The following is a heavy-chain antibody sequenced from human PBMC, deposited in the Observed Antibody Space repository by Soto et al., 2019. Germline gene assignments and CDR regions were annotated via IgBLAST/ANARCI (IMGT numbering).Heavy chain of an antibody. Sequence: EVQLVESGGGLIQPGGSLRLSCAASGFTVSSNYMRWVRQAPGKGLEWVSVIYSGGSTYYADSVKGRFTISRDNSKNTLYLQMNSLRAEDTAGYYGARGSIAAHPYYYCLDVWGQGTTVTVSS. CDR3: ARGSIAAHPYYYCLDV. CDR1: GFTVSSNY. V-gene: IGHV3-53*01. J-gene: IGHJ6*02. D-gene: IGHD6-6*01. CDR2: IYSGGST.